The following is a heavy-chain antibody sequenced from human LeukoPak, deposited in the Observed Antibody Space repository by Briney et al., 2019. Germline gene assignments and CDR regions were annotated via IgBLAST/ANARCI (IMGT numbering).Heavy chain of an antibody. J-gene: IGHJ4*02. Sequence: ASVKVSCKASGYTFTSYDINWVRQATGQGLEWMGWMNPNSGNTGYAQKFQGRVTITRNTSISTAYMELSSLRSEDTAVYYCTRGSSDYYSYFDYWGQGTLVTVSS. CDR2: MNPNSGNT. CDR1: GYTFTSYD. CDR3: TRGSSDYYSYFDY. V-gene: IGHV1-8*03. D-gene: IGHD3-22*01.